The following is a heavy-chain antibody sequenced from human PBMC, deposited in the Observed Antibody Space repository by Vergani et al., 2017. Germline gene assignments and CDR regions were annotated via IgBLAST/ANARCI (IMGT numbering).Heavy chain of an antibody. D-gene: IGHD3-10*01. CDR3: AKAPPMVRGVILYYFDY. V-gene: IGHV3-23*04. J-gene: IGHJ4*02. CDR2: ISGSGGST. CDR1: GFTFSSYA. Sequence: VQLVESGGGVVQPGGSLRLSCAASGFTFSSYAMSWVRQAPGKGLEWVSAISGSGGSTYYADSVKGRFTISRDNSKNTLYLQMNSLRAEDTAVYYCAKAPPMVRGVILYYFDYWGQGTLVTVSS.